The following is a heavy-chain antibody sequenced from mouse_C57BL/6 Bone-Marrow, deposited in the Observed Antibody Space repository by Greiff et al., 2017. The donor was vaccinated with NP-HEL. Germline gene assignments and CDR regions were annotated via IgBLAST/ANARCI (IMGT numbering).Heavy chain of an antibody. D-gene: IGHD1-1*01. CDR1: GYTFTSYW. V-gene: IGHV1-50*01. J-gene: IGHJ2*01. CDR3: AQGVVGY. CDR2: IDPSDSYT. Sequence: QVQLQQPGAELVKPGASVKLSCKASGYTFTSYWMQWVKQRPGQGLEWIGEIDPSDSYTNYNQKFKGKATLTVDTSSSTAYMQLSSLTSEDSAVYYCAQGVVGYWGQGTTLTVSS.